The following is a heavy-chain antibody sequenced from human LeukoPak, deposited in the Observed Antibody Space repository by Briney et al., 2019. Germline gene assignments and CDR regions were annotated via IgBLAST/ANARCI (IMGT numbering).Heavy chain of an antibody. CDR1: GYTFTDNY. V-gene: IGHV1-2*02. D-gene: IGHD6-25*01. Sequence: ASVKVSCKASGYTFTDNYIHWVRQAPGQGLEWMGWINPNSGGTHYAQKFQGRVTMTSDTPITTAYMELTRLRSDDTAIYYCARDVPPYSSVRAALDYWGQGTLVTVSS. CDR3: ARDVPPYSSVRAALDY. CDR2: INPNSGGT. J-gene: IGHJ4*02.